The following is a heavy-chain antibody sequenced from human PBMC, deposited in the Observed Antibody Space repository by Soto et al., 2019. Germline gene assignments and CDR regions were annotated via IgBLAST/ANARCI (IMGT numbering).Heavy chain of an antibody. V-gene: IGHV1-46*01. Sequence: QVQLVQSGAEVNKPGASVKVSCKTSGYTFTNFFIHWVRQAPGQGLEWMGIINPSADTTNYAQKFRGRVTVTRDTSTSTVYMELRSLRSEDTAVYFCAREYGGSRVFDYWGQGTLVTVSS. J-gene: IGHJ4*02. CDR2: INPSADTT. CDR3: AREYGGSRVFDY. D-gene: IGHD1-26*01. CDR1: GYTFTNFF.